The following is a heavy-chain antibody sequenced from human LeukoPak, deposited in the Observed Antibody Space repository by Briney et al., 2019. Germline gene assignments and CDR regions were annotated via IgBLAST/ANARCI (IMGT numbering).Heavy chain of an antibody. CDR3: ARGRMIAARYYSDY. CDR2: ISAYNGNT. J-gene: IGHJ4*02. CDR1: GYTFTSYS. D-gene: IGHD6-6*01. Sequence: ASVKVSCKASGYTFTSYSIIWVRQAPGQGLEWMGWISAYNGNTDYAQKLQGRVTMTTDTPTSTAYMELRSLVSDDTAVYYCARGRMIAARYYSDYWGQGTLVTVSS. V-gene: IGHV1-18*01.